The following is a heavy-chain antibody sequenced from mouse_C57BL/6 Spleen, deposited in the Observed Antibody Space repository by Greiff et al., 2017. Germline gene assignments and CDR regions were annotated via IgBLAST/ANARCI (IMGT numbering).Heavy chain of an antibody. CDR1: GYTFTSYN. CDR3: AKAMVTTGFDY. CDR2: IYPGNGDT. V-gene: IGHV1-12*01. D-gene: IGHD2-2*01. Sequence: QVQLKQSGAELVRPGASVKMSCKASGYTFTSYNMHWVKQTPRQGLEWIGAIYPGNGDTSYNQKFKGKATLTVDKSSSTASMQPSILTSEESAVYYCAKAMVTTGFDYWGQGTTLTVSS. J-gene: IGHJ2*01.